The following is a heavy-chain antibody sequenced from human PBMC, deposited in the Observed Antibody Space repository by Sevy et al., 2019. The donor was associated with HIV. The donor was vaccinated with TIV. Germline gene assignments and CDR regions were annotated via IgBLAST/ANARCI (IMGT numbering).Heavy chain of an antibody. D-gene: IGHD4-17*01. CDR1: GFTFSNVW. J-gene: IGHJ2*01. CDR2: IQSKSEGGTT. Sequence: GGSLRLSCAASGFTFSNVWTSWVRQASGKGLEWVGRIQSKSEGGTTDYAAPVKGRFSISRDESSDTLYLQMNRLKTEDTAVYYCTTMMRLYGDPNFWYFDLWGRGTLVTVSS. V-gene: IGHV3-15*01. CDR3: TTMMRLYGDPNFWYFDL.